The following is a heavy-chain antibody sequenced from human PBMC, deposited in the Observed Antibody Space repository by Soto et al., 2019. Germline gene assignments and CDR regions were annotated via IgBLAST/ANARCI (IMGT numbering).Heavy chain of an antibody. CDR3: ARGPVFRAVAGTSYYFDY. V-gene: IGHV4-34*01. CDR2: INHSGST. D-gene: IGHD6-19*01. CDR1: GGSFSGYY. J-gene: IGHJ4*02. Sequence: QVQLQQWGAGLLKPSETLSLTCAVYGGSFSGYYWSWIRQPPGKGLEWIGEINHSGSTNYNPSLKSRVPISVYKSKNQFSLKLSSVTAADTAVYYCARGPVFRAVAGTSYYFDYWGQGTLVTVSS.